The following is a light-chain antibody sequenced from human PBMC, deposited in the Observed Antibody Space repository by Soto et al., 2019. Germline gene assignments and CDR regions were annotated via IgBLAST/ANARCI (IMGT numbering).Light chain of an antibody. V-gene: IGKV1-8*01. J-gene: IGKJ1*01. Sequence: AIRMTQSPSSLSASTGDRVTITCRASQGISSYLAWYQQKPGKAPKLLIYAASTLQSGVPSRFSGSGSGTDFTLTISCLQSEDVATYYCQQYYSYSWTFGQGTKVEIK. CDR1: QGISSY. CDR2: AAS. CDR3: QQYYSYSWT.